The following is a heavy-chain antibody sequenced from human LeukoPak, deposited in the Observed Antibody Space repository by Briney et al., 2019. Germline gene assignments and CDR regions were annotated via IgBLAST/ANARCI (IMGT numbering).Heavy chain of an antibody. CDR1: GFTFSSYW. V-gene: IGHV3-7*01. D-gene: IGHD2-15*01. J-gene: IGHJ4*02. CDR2: IKGDGSEK. CDR3: ARAGTSHLLYYFDY. Sequence: GGSLRLSCAASGFTFSSYWMSWVRQAPGKGPEWVANIKGDGSEKYYVDSVKGRFTISRDNAKNSLYLQMNSLRAEDTAVYYCARAGTSHLLYYFDYWGQGTLVTVSS.